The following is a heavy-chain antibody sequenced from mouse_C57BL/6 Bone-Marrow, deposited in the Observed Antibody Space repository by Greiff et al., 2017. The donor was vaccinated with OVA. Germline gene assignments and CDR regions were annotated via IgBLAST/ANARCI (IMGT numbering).Heavy chain of an antibody. D-gene: IGHD2-1*01. CDR1: GFNITDDY. V-gene: IGHV14-4*01. CDR2: IDPENGDT. J-gene: IGHJ2*01. CDR3: TYGNYFDY. Sequence: VQLQQSGAELVRPGASVKLSCTASGFNITDDYMHWVKQRPEQGLEWIGWIDPENGDTEYASKFQGKATITADTSSNTAYLQLSSLTSEDTAVYYCTYGNYFDYWGQGTTLTVSS.